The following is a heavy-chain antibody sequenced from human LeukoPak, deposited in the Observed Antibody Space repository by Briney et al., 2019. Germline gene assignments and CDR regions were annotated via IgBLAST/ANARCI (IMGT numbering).Heavy chain of an antibody. CDR2: INPNSGGT. Sequence: ASVKVSCKASGYTFTGYYMHWVRQAPGQGLEWMGWINPNSGGTNYAQKFQGRVTMIRDTSISTAYMELSRLRSDDTAVYYCARGYVDIVATVYFDYWGQGTLVTVSS. V-gene: IGHV1-2*02. CDR1: GYTFTGYY. J-gene: IGHJ4*02. D-gene: IGHD5-12*01. CDR3: ARGYVDIVATVYFDY.